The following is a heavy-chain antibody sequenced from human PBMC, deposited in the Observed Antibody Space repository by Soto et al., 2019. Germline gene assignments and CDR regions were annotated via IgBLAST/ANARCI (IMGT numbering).Heavy chain of an antibody. CDR2: ISYDGSNK. CDR3: AKDFYDSLDY. D-gene: IGHD3-22*01. Sequence: GGSLRLSCAASGFTFSSYGMHWVRQAPGKGLEWVAVISYDGSNKYYADSVKGRFTISRDNSKNTLYLQMNSLRAEETAVYYCAKDFYDSLDYWGQGTLVTVSS. V-gene: IGHV3-30*18. CDR1: GFTFSSYG. J-gene: IGHJ4*02.